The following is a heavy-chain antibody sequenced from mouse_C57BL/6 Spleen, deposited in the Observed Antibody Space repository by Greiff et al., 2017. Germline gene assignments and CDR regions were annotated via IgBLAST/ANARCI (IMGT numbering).Heavy chain of an antibody. CDR1: GYTFTSYW. J-gene: IGHJ4*01. Sequence: VQLQQSGAELVKPGASVKLSCKASGYTFTSYWMQWVKQRPGQGLEWIGEIDPSDSYTNYNQKFKGKATLTVDTSSSTAYMQLSSLTSEDSAVYYCARPLTGTDAMDYWGQGTSVTVSS. D-gene: IGHD4-1*01. V-gene: IGHV1-50*01. CDR3: ARPLTGTDAMDY. CDR2: IDPSDSYT.